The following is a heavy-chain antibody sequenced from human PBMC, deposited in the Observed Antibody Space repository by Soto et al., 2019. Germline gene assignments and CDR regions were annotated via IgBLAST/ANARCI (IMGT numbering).Heavy chain of an antibody. CDR3: ARGVLH. CDR1: GGSISSGGYY. CDR2: ISYSGST. V-gene: IGHV4-31*03. J-gene: IGHJ4*01. Sequence: QVQLQESGPGLVQPSQTLSLTCTVSGGSISSGGYYWSWIRQHPGTGLEWIVHISYSGSTYYNTSLKSRVTISVDTSRNHFSLIVNSVTAADTAVYYCARGVLHWGQGTLVTVSS.